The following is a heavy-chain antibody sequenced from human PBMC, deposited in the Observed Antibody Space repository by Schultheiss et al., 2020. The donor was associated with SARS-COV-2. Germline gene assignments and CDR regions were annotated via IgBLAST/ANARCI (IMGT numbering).Heavy chain of an antibody. J-gene: IGHJ4*02. V-gene: IGHV4-4*07. CDR1: GGSISSYY. Sequence: SQTLSLTCSVSGGSISSYYWSWIRQPPGKGLEWIGRIYTSGSTNYNPSLKSRVTISVDTSKNQFSLKLSSVTAADTAVYYCATQYYYDSSGYGKWGQGTLVTVSS. D-gene: IGHD3-22*01. CDR3: ATQYYYDSSGYGK. CDR2: IYTSGST.